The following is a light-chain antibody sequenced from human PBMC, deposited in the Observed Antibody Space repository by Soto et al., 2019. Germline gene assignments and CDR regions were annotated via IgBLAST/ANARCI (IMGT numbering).Light chain of an antibody. Sequence: DIQMTQSPSSLSASVGDRVTITCRASQSISSYLNWYQQKPGKAPKLLIYAASSLQRGVPSRFSGRGSGTNFPLTLLTVLAEDFVNFLCQQRYSIRVYTFGQGTKLESK. CDR1: QSISSY. V-gene: IGKV1-39*01. CDR3: QQRYSIRVYT. J-gene: IGKJ2*01. CDR2: AAS.